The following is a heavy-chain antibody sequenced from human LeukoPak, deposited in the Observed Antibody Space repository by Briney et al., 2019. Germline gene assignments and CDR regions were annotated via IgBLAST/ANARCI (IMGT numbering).Heavy chain of an antibody. V-gene: IGHV3-23*01. D-gene: IGHD2-2*01. Sequence: GGSLSLSCAASGFTFSTCAMGWVRQAPGKGLGWVSAISGSGGSTFYADSVKGRFTISRDNSKNTVYLQMSGLRAEDTAFYCAKAHCSPTSCSRTDYWGQGTLVTVSS. CDR3: AKAHCSPTSCSRTDY. CDR1: GFTFSTCA. CDR2: ISGSGGST. J-gene: IGHJ4*02.